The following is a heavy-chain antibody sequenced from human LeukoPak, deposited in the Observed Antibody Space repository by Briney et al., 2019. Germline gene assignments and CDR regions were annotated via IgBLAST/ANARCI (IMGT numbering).Heavy chain of an antibody. V-gene: IGHV3-23*01. CDR2: ISGSGGST. CDR1: GFTFSSYA. Sequence: PGGSLRLSCAASGFTFSSYAMSWVRQAPGKGLEWVSAISGSGGSTYYADSVKGRFTISRDNSKNTLYLQMNSLRAEDTAVYYCAKKIAAAGRYYGMDVWGQGTTVTVSS. J-gene: IGHJ6*02. D-gene: IGHD6-13*01. CDR3: AKKIAAAGRYYGMDV.